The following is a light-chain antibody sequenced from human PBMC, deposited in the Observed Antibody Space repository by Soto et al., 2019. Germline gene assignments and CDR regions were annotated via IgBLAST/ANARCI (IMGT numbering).Light chain of an antibody. V-gene: IGKV3-15*01. CDR2: GAS. Sequence: EIVMTQSPATLSVSPGERATLSCRASQSVSSNLAWYQQKPGQAPTLLIYGASASATGIPARFSGSGSGTEFTLTISSLQSEDFAFYYCQHYNSWSFTVGQGTKLDIK. CDR1: QSVSSN. J-gene: IGKJ2*01. CDR3: QHYNSWSFT.